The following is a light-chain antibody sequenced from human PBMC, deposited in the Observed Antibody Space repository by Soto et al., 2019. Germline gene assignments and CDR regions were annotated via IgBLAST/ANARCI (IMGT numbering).Light chain of an antibody. CDR3: QHQSSWPRT. Sequence: LVMTQSPATLSVSPGERATLSCRASQSVSNNLAWYQQKPGQAPRLLIHGASTRATGIPARFSGSGSGTEFTLTISSLQSEDFAIYYCQHQSSWPRTFGQGTKVEIX. V-gene: IGKV3-15*01. CDR2: GAS. CDR1: QSVSNN. J-gene: IGKJ1*01.